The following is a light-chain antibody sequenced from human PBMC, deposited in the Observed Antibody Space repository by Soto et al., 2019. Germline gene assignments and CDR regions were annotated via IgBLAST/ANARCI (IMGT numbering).Light chain of an antibody. CDR2: AAS. J-gene: IGKJ2*01. CDR1: QSISSY. V-gene: IGKV1-39*01. Sequence: DIQMTQSPSSLSASVGDRVTITCRASQSISSYLNWYQQKPGKAPKLLIYAASSLQSGVPSRFSGSGSGTDFTLTISSLQPDDFATYYCQQRSTFGQGTKLEIK. CDR3: QQRST.